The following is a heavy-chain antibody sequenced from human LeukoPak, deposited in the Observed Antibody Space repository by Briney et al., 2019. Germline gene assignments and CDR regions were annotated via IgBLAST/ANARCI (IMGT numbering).Heavy chain of an antibody. CDR3: ARAHGGSGWSGDALDV. Sequence: GGSLRLSCGASGFTFSDYGMQWVRQAPGKGLEWVAVIWYDGSNKYYADSVKGRFTISRDNSKNTLYLQMNSLRVEDTAVYYCARAHGGSGWSGDALDVWGQGTMVTVSS. CDR1: GFTFSDYG. CDR2: IWYDGSNK. V-gene: IGHV3-33*01. D-gene: IGHD6-13*01. J-gene: IGHJ3*01.